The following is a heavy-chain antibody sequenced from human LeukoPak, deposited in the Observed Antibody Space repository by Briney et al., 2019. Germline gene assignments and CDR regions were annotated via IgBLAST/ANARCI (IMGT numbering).Heavy chain of an antibody. D-gene: IGHD5-24*01. V-gene: IGHV4-59*01. CDR3: ARAPNRRGLQLENYSDL. CDR2: IYYSGST. CDR1: GGSISSYY. Sequence: SETLSLTCTVSGGSISSYYWSWIRQPPGKGLEWIGYIYYSGSTNYNPSLKSRVTISVDTSKNQFSLKLSSVTAADTAVYYCARAPNRRGLQLENYSDLGGGGTRVPVSS. J-gene: IGHJ2*01.